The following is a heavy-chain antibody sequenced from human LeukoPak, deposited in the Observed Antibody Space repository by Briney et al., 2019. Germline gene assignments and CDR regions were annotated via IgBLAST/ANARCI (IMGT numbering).Heavy chain of an antibody. V-gene: IGHV3-64D*08. D-gene: IGHD4-17*01. J-gene: IGHJ2*01. CDR3: LKAGPLYGDAPFHGYFDL. CDR1: GFTFSGHA. CDR2: ISSPRNST. Sequence: GGSLRLSCSASGFTFSGHAMHWVRQAPGKGLEYVSGISSPRNSTYNADSVKGRFTISSDTSKTTLYLRMRSLRVENTPVYYCLKAGPLYGDAPFHGYFDLWGRGTLVTVSS.